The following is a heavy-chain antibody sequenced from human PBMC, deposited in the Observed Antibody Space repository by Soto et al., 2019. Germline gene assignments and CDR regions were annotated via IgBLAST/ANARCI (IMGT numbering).Heavy chain of an antibody. CDR3: TRDYGGHYETYYFDY. CDR1: GVSISSGGYY. J-gene: IGHJ4*02. D-gene: IGHD4-17*01. Sequence: SETLSLTCTFSGVSISSGGYYLSWIRQHPGKGLEWIGYIYYGGSTYYNPSLKSRVTISVDTSKNQFSLKLNSITAADTAVYYCTRDYGGHYETYYFDYWGQGTLVTVSS. V-gene: IGHV4-31*03. CDR2: IYYGGST.